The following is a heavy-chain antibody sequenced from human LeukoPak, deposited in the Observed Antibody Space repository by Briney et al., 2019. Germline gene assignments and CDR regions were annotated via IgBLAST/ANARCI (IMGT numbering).Heavy chain of an antibody. J-gene: IGHJ6*03. CDR2: INHSGST. D-gene: IGHD4-23*01. CDR3: ARRFRTTVAHYYYYYMDV. V-gene: IGHV4-34*01. CDR1: GGSFSGYY. Sequence: SETLSLTCAVYGGSFSGYYWSWIRQPPGKGLEWIGEINHSGSTNYNPSLKSRVTISVDTSKNQFSLKLSSVTAADTAVYYCARRFRTTVAHYYYYYMDVWGKGTTVTISS.